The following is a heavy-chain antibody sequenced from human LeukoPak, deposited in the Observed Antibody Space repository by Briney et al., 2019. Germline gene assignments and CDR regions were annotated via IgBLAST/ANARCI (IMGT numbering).Heavy chain of an antibody. D-gene: IGHD6-13*01. V-gene: IGHV3-23*01. CDR1: GFTFSSFA. Sequence: GGSLRLYCAASGFTFSSFAMSWVRQAPGKGLEWVSAISGSGGSTYYADSVKGRFTISTDNSKNTLYLQMNSLRAEDTAVYYCATYTVYSSSWSFVTVDYWGQGTLVTVSS. CDR2: ISGSGGST. CDR3: ATYTVYSSSWSFVTVDY. J-gene: IGHJ4*02.